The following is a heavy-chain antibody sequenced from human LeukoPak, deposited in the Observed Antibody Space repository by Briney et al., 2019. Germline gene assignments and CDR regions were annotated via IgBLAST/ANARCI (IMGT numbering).Heavy chain of an antibody. CDR2: INPNSGGT. Sequence: GASVKVSCKASGYTFTGYYMHWVRQAPGQGLEWMGWINPNSGGTNYAQKFQGRVTMTRDTSISTAYMELSRLRSDDTAVYYCARGAYDILTGYWNWFDPWGQGTLVTVSS. V-gene: IGHV1-2*02. CDR3: ARGAYDILTGYWNWFDP. D-gene: IGHD3-9*01. J-gene: IGHJ5*02. CDR1: GYTFTGYY.